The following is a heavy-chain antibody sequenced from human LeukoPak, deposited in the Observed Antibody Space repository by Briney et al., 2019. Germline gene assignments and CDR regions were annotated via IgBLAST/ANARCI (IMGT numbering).Heavy chain of an antibody. Sequence: GGSLSLSCTASGFTFGDYGVNGVRQAPPKGLEWVGLIRSEAYGGTTEYAASVKGRLTISRDDSKSITYPRMNGLKSEDTALYYCSRVDAREESEGFVMWGQGTMVTVSS. CDR2: IRSEAYGGTT. CDR3: SRVDAREESEGFVM. D-gene: IGHD1-26*01. J-gene: IGHJ3*02. CDR1: GFTFGDYG. V-gene: IGHV3-49*04.